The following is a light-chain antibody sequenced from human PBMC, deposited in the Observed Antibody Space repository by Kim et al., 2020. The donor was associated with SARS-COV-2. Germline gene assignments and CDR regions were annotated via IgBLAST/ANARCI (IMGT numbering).Light chain of an antibody. CDR3: QQAKSFPYT. CDR2: GGS. CDR1: QGVSSW. V-gene: IGKV1D-12*01. J-gene: IGKJ2*01. Sequence: ASLGDRVTIACPASQGVSSWLSWYQQKPGEAPKLLIFGGSSLQRVVPSRFSGRGSGTDFSLTVSSLQPEDFATYYCQQAKSFPYTFGQGTKLEI.